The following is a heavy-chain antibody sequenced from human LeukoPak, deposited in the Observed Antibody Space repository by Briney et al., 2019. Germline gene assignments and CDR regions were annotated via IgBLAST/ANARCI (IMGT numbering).Heavy chain of an antibody. D-gene: IGHD3-22*01. J-gene: IGHJ4*02. Sequence: SSPTLVNPTQTLTLTCTFSGFSLSTYGMRVNWILQPPGKALECLARIDWDDDEFYSTSLKTRLTISKDTSKNQVVLTMTNMVPVDTATYYCARMRSDSSGLFDYWGQGTLVTVSS. CDR3: ARMRSDSSGLFDY. CDR2: IDWDDDE. V-gene: IGHV2-70*04. CDR1: GFSLSTYGMR.